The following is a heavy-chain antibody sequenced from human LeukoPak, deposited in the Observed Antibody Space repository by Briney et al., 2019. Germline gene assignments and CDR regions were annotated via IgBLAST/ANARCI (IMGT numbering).Heavy chain of an antibody. CDR3: ARYLRTSEAGVDP. CDR1: GGSISGYY. Sequence: PSETLSLTCTVSGGSISGYYWSWIRQPPGKGLEWIGYIYYSGSTNYNPSLKSRVTISVDTSKNQFSLKLSSVTAADTAVYYCARYLRTSEAGVDPWGQGTLVTVSS. V-gene: IGHV4-59*01. CDR2: IYYSGST. J-gene: IGHJ5*02. D-gene: IGHD6-13*01.